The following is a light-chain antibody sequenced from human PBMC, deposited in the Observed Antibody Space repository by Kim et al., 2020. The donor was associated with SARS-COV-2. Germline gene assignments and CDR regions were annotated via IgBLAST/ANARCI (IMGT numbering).Light chain of an antibody. CDR1: RSYSSSY. CDR3: QQYGRSPSMYS. CDR2: GGS. J-gene: IGKJ2*01. Sequence: PGERATPSFRASRSYSSSYLAWYQQKLGQAPRLLIYGGSSRAPGIPDRFSGSGSGTEFTLTLSRLEPEDFAVYYCQQYGRSPSMYSFGQGTKLEI. V-gene: IGKV3-20*01.